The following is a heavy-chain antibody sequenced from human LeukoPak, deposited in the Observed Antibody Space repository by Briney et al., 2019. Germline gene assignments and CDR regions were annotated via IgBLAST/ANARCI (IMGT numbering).Heavy chain of an antibody. Sequence: GGALRLSCTVSGFTVSSNSMSWVRPAPGEGLGWVSFIYSDNTHYSDSVKGRFTISRDNSKNTLYLQMNSLRAEDTAVYYCARRAGAYSHPYDYWGQGTLVTVSS. J-gene: IGHJ4*02. D-gene: IGHD4/OR15-4a*01. CDR2: IYSDNT. CDR3: ARRAGAYSHPYDY. CDR1: GFTVSSNS. V-gene: IGHV3-53*01.